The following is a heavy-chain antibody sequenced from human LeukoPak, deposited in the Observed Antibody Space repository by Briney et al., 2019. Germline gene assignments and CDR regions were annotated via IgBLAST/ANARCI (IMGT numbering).Heavy chain of an antibody. Sequence: PGGSLRLSCAASGFTVSSNYMNWVRQAPGKGLEWVSVIYAGGGTYYAASVAGRFTISRDNSKNTLYLQMNSLRAEDTAVYYCARDAGMDVWGQGTTVTVSS. CDR2: IYAGGGT. CDR1: GFTVSSNY. V-gene: IGHV3-66*02. J-gene: IGHJ6*02. CDR3: ARDAGMDV.